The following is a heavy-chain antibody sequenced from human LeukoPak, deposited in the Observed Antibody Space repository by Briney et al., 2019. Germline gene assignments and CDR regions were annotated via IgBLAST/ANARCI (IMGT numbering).Heavy chain of an antibody. J-gene: IGHJ4*02. V-gene: IGHV3-7*01. CDR2: INKEGTEQ. D-gene: IGHD6-6*01. Sequence: GGSLRLSCAASGFTFSSSWMSWVRQAPGKGLEWVANINKEGTEQFYVDSVKGRFTISRDNTKNSLYLQMNSLRAEDTAVYYCAREADSSSSIFDYWGQGTLVTVSS. CDR1: GFTFSSSW. CDR3: AREADSSSSIFDY.